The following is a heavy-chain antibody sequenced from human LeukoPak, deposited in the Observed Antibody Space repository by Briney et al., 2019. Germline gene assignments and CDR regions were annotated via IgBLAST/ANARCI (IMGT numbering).Heavy chain of an antibody. D-gene: IGHD3-16*01. CDR1: GYTFTDDY. J-gene: IGHJ4*02. CDR2: INPDSGFT. V-gene: IGHV1-2*02. CDR3: APTAEAYTSWWKV. Sequence: ASVTVSFTASGYTFTDDYMHWVRHAPGQGLEFMGWINPDSGFTNYAQKFKGRVTMTRDTSISTAYLEVRRLTSDDTAAYYCAPTAEAYTSWWKVWGQGTQATVCS.